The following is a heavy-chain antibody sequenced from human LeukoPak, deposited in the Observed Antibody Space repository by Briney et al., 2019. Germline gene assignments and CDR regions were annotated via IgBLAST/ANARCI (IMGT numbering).Heavy chain of an antibody. V-gene: IGHV1-2*02. CDR1: GYSFTDYY. D-gene: IGHD3-22*01. Sequence: ASVKVSCKASGYSFTDYYMHWVRQAPGQGLEWMGWINPNSGGTNYAQKFQGRVTMTRDTSISTAYMELSSLRSDDTAVYYCARGPLYYYDSSGPFDYWGQGTQVTVSS. J-gene: IGHJ4*02. CDR3: ARGPLYYYDSSGPFDY. CDR2: INPNSGGT.